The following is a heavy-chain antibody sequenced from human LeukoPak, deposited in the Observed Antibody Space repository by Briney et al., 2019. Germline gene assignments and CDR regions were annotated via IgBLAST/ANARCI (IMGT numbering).Heavy chain of an antibody. D-gene: IGHD3-3*01. V-gene: IGHV4-61*08. CDR3: ARDSPPAYYDFWSGPGPWFDP. CDR1: GGSISSGGYY. Sequence: SETLSLTCTVSGGSISSGGYYWSWIRQPPGKGLEWIGYIYYSGSTNYNPSLKSRVTISVDTSKNQFSLKLSSVTAADTAVYYCARDSPPAYYDFWSGPGPWFDPWGQGTLVTVSS. CDR2: IYYSGST. J-gene: IGHJ5*02.